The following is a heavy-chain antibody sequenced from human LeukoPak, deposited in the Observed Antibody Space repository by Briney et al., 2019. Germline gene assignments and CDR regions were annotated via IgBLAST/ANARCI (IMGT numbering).Heavy chain of an antibody. CDR1: GGSISSGNYY. J-gene: IGHJ4*02. V-gene: IGHV4-39*01. CDR2: ISYSGTT. D-gene: IGHD2-2*01. CDR3: ARHRRGDCSSASCYADY. Sequence: SETLSLTCIVSGGSISSGNYYWGWIRQPPGKGLEWIGSISYSGTTYYNPSLNSRVTISVDTSKNQFSLGLSSVTVADTAVYYCARHRRGDCSSASCYADYWGQGTLVTVSS.